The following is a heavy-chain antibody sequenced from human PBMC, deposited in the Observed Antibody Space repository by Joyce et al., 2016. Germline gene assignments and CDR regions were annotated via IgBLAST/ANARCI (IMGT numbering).Heavy chain of an antibody. J-gene: IGHJ4*02. CDR2: IVPMSATT. D-gene: IGHD3-3*01. V-gene: IGHV1-69*01. CDR3: ARGRGDDFWSGYYGSIDY. Sequence: QVQLEQSGAEVKKPGSSVKVSCKTSGDIFNAYGINWVRQAPGQGVAWLGGIVPMSATTDYAQKFRGRFTISAHEPTSTVYMELSSLRSDDTGTYYCARGRGDDFWSGYYGSIDYWGQGTLVSVSS. CDR1: GDIFNAYG.